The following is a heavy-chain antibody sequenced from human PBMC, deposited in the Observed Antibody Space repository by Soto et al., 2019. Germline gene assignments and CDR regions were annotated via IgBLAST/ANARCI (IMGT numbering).Heavy chain of an antibody. V-gene: IGHV1-69*01. CDR1: GGTFSSYA. CDR2: IIPTFGTA. J-gene: IGHJ4*02. CDR3: AGDYGYIGGSYREGCFDY. Sequence: QVQLVQSGAEVKKPGSSVKVSCKASGGTFSSYAISWVRQAPGQGLEWMGGIIPTFGTANYAEKFQGRVTITADESTRTACMERSSLGSEDTAVYYWAGDYGYIGGSYREGCFDYWGQGTLVTVSS. D-gene: IGHD3-16*02.